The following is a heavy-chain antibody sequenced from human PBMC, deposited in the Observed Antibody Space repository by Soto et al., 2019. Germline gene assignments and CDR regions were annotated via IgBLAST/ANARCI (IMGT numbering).Heavy chain of an antibody. CDR1: EYSFSDYY. J-gene: IGHJ4*02. CDR3: ARDAPSQQSIFAR. V-gene: IGHV1-2*02. Sequence: QVQLEQSGTEVKKPGASVKVSCKASEYSFSDYYLHWVRQAPGQGLEWMGWINLNDGGRNYARKFQGRVTLASAKSLNTVYMELSSLRYDDTAVYYCARDAPSQQSIFARWGQGPLVTVSS. D-gene: IGHD3-3*01. CDR2: INLNDGGR.